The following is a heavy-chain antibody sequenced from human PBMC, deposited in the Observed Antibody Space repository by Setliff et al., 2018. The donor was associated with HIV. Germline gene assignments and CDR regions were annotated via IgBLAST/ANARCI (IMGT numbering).Heavy chain of an antibody. CDR1: GFTFSSYA. V-gene: IGHV3-20*04. Sequence: GGSLRLSCAASGFTFSSYAMHWVRQAPGKGLEWVCGINWNGGKADYADSVKGRFTISRDNAKNSLYLHMNSLRDDDTAMYYCARDGSGYNPPHWFDPWGQGTEVTVSS. J-gene: IGHJ5*02. CDR3: ARDGSGYNPPHWFDP. D-gene: IGHD6-25*01. CDR2: INWNGGKA.